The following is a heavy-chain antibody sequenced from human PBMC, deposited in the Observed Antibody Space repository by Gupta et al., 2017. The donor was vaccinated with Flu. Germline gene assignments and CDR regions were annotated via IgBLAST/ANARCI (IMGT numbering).Heavy chain of an antibody. D-gene: IGHD3-22*01. Sequence: QVQLQQWGAGLLKPSETLSLTCAVYGGSFSGYYWSWIRQPPGKGLEWIGEINHSGSTNYNPSLKSRVTISEDTSKNQFSLKLSSVTAADTAVYYCARGLNYYDSSGYYYGYWGQGTLVTVSS. CDR1: GGSFSGYY. CDR3: ARGLNYYDSSGYYYGY. J-gene: IGHJ4*02. CDR2: INHSGST. V-gene: IGHV4-34*01.